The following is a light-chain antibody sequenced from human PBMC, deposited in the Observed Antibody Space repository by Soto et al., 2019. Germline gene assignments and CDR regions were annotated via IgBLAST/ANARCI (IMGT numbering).Light chain of an antibody. Sequence: QSALTQPASVSGSPGQSITISCTGTSSDVGSYNLVSWYQQHPGKAPKLMIYEGSKRPSGVSNRFSGSKSGNTAPLTISGLQAEDEADYYCCSYAGSNTLAFGGGTKVTVL. CDR1: SSDVGSYNL. CDR2: EGS. V-gene: IGLV2-23*01. J-gene: IGLJ2*01. CDR3: CSYAGSNTLA.